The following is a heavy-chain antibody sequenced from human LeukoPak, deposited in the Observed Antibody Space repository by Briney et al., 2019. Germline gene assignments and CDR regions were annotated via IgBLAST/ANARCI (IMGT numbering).Heavy chain of an antibody. V-gene: IGHV3-33*01. J-gene: IGHJ4*02. CDR1: GFTFSSYG. Sequence: PGGSLRLSCAASGFTFSSYGMHWVRQAPGKGLEWLAVIWYDGSNIYYADPVKGRFAISRDNSKNTLYLQINSLRAEDTAVYYCARGLCGGDCYSDWGQGTLVTVSS. CDR3: ARGLCGGDCYSD. D-gene: IGHD2-21*02. CDR2: IWYDGSNI.